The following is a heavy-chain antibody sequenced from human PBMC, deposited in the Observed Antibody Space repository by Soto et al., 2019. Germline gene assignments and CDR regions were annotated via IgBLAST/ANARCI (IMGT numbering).Heavy chain of an antibody. CDR3: ARDSITITALDV. V-gene: IGHV1-18*04. D-gene: IGHD5-18*01. Sequence: RASVKVSCKASGYSFTSYGITWVRQAPGQGLEWMGWINTYNGNKNYAQKYEGRVTLTTDKSTTTAYMELRSLRFDDTAVYYCARDSITITALDVWGQGTTVTVSS. CDR1: GYSFTSYG. CDR2: INTYNGNK. J-gene: IGHJ6*02.